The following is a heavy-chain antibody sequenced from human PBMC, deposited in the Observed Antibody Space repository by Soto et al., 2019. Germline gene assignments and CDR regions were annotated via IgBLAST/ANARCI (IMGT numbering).Heavy chain of an antibody. V-gene: IGHV3-48*04. CDR1: GLDFGVYP. CDR2: IGARGFPI. CDR3: ATEPFDY. J-gene: IGHJ4*02. Sequence: EVQLVESGGGVMQPGGSLRLSCAASGLDFGVYPMNWVRQAPGKGLEWVSYIGARGFPIYYADSVRGRFAMSRDNANNSVFLKMDSLRAEDTAKYFCATEPFDYWGRGALVTVSS.